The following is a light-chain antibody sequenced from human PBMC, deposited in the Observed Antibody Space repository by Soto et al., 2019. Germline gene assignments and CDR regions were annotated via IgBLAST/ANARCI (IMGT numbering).Light chain of an antibody. CDR2: GNT. Sequence: SVLTQPPSVSWAPGQRVTISCTGSSSNIGAGYEVHWYQHLPGKAPKLLIYGNTNRPSGVPDRFSGSKSGTSASLAITGLQAEDEADYYCQSYDTSLSASYVFGGGTKGTVL. V-gene: IGLV1-40*01. CDR1: SSNIGAGYE. J-gene: IGLJ1*01. CDR3: QSYDTSLSASYV.